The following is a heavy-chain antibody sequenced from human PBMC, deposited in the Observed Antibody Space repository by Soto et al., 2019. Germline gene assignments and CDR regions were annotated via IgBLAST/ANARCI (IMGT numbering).Heavy chain of an antibody. J-gene: IGHJ6*03. V-gene: IGHV4-59*01. D-gene: IGHD6-19*01. Sequence: SETLSLTCTVSGGSISSYYWSWIRQPPGKGLEWIGYIYYSGSTNYNPSLKSRVTISVDTSKNQFSLKLSSVTAADTAVYYCARGSVAGKEDYYYMDVWGKGTTVTVSS. CDR1: GGSISSYY. CDR3: ARGSVAGKEDYYYMDV. CDR2: IYYSGST.